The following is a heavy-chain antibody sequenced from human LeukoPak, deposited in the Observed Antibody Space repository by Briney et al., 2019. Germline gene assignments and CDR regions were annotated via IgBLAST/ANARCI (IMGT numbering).Heavy chain of an antibody. CDR3: ARDATMVPLYYYYYMDV. CDR1: GFTFVNYN. J-gene: IGHJ6*03. D-gene: IGHD3-10*01. V-gene: IGHV3-21*01. CDR2: ISSSGKYI. Sequence: GGSLRLSCAASGFTFVNYNMNWVRQAPGRGLEWVSSISSSGKYIHYADSVKGRFTISRDNAKNSLYLQMNSLRAEDTAVYYCARDATMVPLYYYYYMDVWGKGTTVTVSS.